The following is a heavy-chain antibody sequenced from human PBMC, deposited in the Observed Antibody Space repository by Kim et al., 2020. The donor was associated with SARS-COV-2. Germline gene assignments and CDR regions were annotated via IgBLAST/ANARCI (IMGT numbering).Heavy chain of an antibody. Sequence: YADSVKGRFTISKDGAKNMLFLHMNSLTVEDTAVYFCSRDTFGPEDSWGQGTLVTVSS. V-gene: IGHV3-74*01. J-gene: IGHJ5*01. D-gene: IGHD3-3*01. CDR3: SRDTFGPEDS.